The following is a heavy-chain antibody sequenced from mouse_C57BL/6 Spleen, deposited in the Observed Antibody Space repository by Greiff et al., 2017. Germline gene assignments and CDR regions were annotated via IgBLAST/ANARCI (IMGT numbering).Heavy chain of an antibody. CDR1: GYSFTSYY. V-gene: IGHV1-66*01. D-gene: IGHD1-1*01. J-gene: IGHJ4*01. CDR3: AGSSYPYAMDY. CDR2: IYPGSGNT. Sequence: QVQLQQSGPELVKPGASVKISCKASGYSFTSYYIHWVKQRPGQGLEWIGWIYPGSGNTKYNEKFKGKATLTADTSSSTAYMQLSSLTSEDSAVYYCAGSSYPYAMDYWGQGTSVTVSS.